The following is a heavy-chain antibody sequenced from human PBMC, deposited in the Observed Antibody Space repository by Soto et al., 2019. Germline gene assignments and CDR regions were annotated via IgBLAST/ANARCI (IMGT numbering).Heavy chain of an antibody. CDR2: VTSSPSSM. V-gene: IGHV3-21*01. Sequence: LRLSCAASGCPFSWFSMHWVRQAPGKGLEWVSSVTSSPSSMFYADSVKGRFTISRDDAKDSLFLQMNSLRADDTAVYYCAREADFASSGYVLDYWGLGTLVTVSS. J-gene: IGHJ4*02. CDR3: AREADFASSGYVLDY. D-gene: IGHD3-22*01. CDR1: GCPFSWFS.